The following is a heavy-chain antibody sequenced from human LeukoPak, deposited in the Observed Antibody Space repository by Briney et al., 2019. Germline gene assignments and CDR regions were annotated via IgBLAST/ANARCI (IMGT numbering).Heavy chain of an antibody. CDR1: GFRFSNYA. CDR3: AKSLEVIASWFDP. J-gene: IGHJ5*02. Sequence: GGSLRLSCAASGFRFSNYAMSWVRQAPGKGLEWVSGISGSSGGRTYYADSVKGRFTISRDKSKNTLYLQMNSLRVEDTAVYYCAKSLEVIASWFDPWGQGTLVTVSS. D-gene: IGHD2-15*01. CDR2: ISGSSGGRT. V-gene: IGHV3-23*01.